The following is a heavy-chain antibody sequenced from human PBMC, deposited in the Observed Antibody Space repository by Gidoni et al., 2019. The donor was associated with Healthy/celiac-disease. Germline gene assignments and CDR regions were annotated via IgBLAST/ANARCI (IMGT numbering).Heavy chain of an antibody. CDR2: INHSGST. V-gene: IGHV4-34*01. Sequence: QVQLQQWGAGLLKPSETLSLTCAVYGGSFSGYYWSWIRQPPGKGLEWIGEINHSGSTNYNPSLKSRVTISVDTSKNQFSLKLSSVTAADTAVYYCASALKTYYYDPWGQGTLVTVSS. J-gene: IGHJ5*02. CDR1: GGSFSGYY. CDR3: ASALKTYYYDP. D-gene: IGHD3-22*01.